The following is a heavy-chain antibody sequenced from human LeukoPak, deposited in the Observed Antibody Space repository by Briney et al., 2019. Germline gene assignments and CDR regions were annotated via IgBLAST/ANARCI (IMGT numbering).Heavy chain of an antibody. J-gene: IGHJ4*02. CDR2: FYYSGST. D-gene: IGHD6-19*01. CDR1: GDSISSSY. V-gene: IGHV4-59*01. Sequence: SETLSLTCTDSGDSISSSYWSWIRQPPGKGLEWIWYFYYSGSTNYNPSLKSRLTISVDRSKNQISLKLSSVTAADTAVYFCARGTGYTSGWGYYYCDYSGQGTLVTVSS. CDR3: ARGTGYTSGWGYYYCDY.